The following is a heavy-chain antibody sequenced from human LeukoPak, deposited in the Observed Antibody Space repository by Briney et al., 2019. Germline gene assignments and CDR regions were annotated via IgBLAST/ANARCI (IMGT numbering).Heavy chain of an antibody. D-gene: IGHD4-11*01. V-gene: IGHV1-69*13. J-gene: IGHJ6*02. CDR1: GGTFSTYA. CDR2: IIPIFGTA. Sequence: ASVKVSCKASGGTFSTYAISWVRQAPGQGLEWMGGIIPIFGTANYAQKFQGRVTITADESTSTAYMELSSLRSEDTAVYYCARAIPPNTVPSHAYGMDVWGQGTTVTVS. CDR3: ARAIPPNTVPSHAYGMDV.